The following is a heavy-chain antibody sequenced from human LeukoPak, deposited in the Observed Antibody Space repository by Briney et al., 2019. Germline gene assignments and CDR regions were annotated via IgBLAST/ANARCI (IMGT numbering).Heavy chain of an antibody. CDR1: GLTFRTTW. Sequence: GGSLRLSCATSGLTFRTTWMHWVRQAPGKGLMWVSRMNGEGTTIDYADSVKGRFTVSRDNSKNTVFLQMDNLRAEDTAVYYCVRDFSGHWTFDYWGQGTLVTVSS. CDR3: VRDFSGHWTFDY. D-gene: IGHD1-1*01. J-gene: IGHJ4*02. CDR2: MNGEGTTI. V-gene: IGHV3-74*01.